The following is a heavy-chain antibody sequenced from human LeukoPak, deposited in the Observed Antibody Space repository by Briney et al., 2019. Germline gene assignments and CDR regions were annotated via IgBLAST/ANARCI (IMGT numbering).Heavy chain of an antibody. CDR3: ARAMLDSSGRDY. D-gene: IGHD3-22*01. CDR1: GFTFSSYW. V-gene: IGHV3-74*01. Sequence: GGSLRLSCAASGFTFSSYWMHWVRQAPGKGLVWVSRINTDGSNTGYADSVKGRFTISRDNAKNTVYLQINSLRAEDTALYYCARAMLDSSGRDYWGQGTLVTVSS. CDR2: INTDGSNT. J-gene: IGHJ4*02.